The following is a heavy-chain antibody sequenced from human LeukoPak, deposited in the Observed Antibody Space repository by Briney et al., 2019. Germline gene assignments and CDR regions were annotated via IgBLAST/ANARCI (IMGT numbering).Heavy chain of an antibody. Sequence: GASVKVSCKASGYTFTTYYMHWVRQAPGQGLEWMGIITPSGGSTSYAQKFQGRVTMTRDTSISTAYMELSRLRSDDTAVYYCARELRGYYYGLPVYYFDYWGQGTLVTVSS. CDR3: ARELRGYYYGLPVYYFDY. CDR1: GYTFTTYY. V-gene: IGHV1-46*01. CDR2: ITPSGGST. D-gene: IGHD3-10*01. J-gene: IGHJ4*02.